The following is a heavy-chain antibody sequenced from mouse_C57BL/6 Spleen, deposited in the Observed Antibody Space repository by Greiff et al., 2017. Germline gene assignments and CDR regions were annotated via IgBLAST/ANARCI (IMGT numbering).Heavy chain of an antibody. CDR1: GYTFTDYE. D-gene: IGHD3-2*02. CDR2: IDPETGGT. Sequence: QVQLQQSGAELVRPGASVTLSCKASGYTFTDYEMHWVKQTPVHGLEWIGAIDPETGGTAYNQKFKGKAILTADKSSSTAYMELRSLTSEDSAVYYCTSRQLRDGFAYWGQGTLVTVSA. J-gene: IGHJ3*01. V-gene: IGHV1-15*01. CDR3: TSRQLRDGFAY.